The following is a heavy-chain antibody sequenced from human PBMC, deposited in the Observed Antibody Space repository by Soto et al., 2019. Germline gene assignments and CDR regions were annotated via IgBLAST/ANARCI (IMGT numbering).Heavy chain of an antibody. D-gene: IGHD1-1*01. J-gene: IGHJ4*02. CDR1: GYAFTTYG. Sequence: QVHLVQSGAEVKKPGASVKVSCKGSGYAFTTYGITWVRQAPGQGLEWMGWISAHNGNTNYAQKIQGRVTVNRDTSTSTAYMELRSLRSDDTAVYYCARGRYGDYWGQGALVTVSS. V-gene: IGHV1-18*01. CDR3: ARGRYGDY. CDR2: ISAHNGNT.